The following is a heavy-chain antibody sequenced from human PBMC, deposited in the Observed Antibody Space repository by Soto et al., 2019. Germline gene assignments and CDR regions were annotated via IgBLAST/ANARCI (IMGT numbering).Heavy chain of an antibody. Sequence: SLRLSCAASGFAFSVYTMHWVRQAPWKGLEWVSYISSSSNRIYYTDSVKGRFTISRDNAKSSLYLQMNSLRDEDTAVYYCARDGYSTSSDWPWFDPWGQGTLVTVS. J-gene: IGHJ5*02. V-gene: IGHV3-48*02. D-gene: IGHD6-6*01. CDR2: ISSSSNRI. CDR1: GFAFSVYT. CDR3: ARDGYSTSSDWPWFDP.